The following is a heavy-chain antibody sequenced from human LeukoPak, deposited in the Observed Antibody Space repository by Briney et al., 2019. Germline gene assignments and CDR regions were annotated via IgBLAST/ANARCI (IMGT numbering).Heavy chain of an antibody. CDR2: IYYSGST. J-gene: IGHJ4*02. CDR3: ARGPYYDSSGYYLTLFGY. D-gene: IGHD3-22*01. Sequence: SETLSLTCTVSGGSISSSSYYWGWIRQPPGKGLEWIGSIYYSGSTYYNPSLKSRVTISVDTSKNQFSLKLSSVTAADTAVYYCARGPYYDSSGYYLTLFGYWGQGTLVTVSS. V-gene: IGHV4-39*01. CDR1: GGSISSSSYY.